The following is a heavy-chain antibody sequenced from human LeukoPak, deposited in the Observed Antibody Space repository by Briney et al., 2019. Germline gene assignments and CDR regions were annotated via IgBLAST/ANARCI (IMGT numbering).Heavy chain of an antibody. Sequence: GGSLRLSCAASGFTFSSYNMNWVRQAPGKGLEWVSYISSSSTIYYADSVKGRFTISRDNAKNSLYLQMNSLRAEDTAVYYCAKARDTVTLFDYWGQGTLVTVSS. CDR2: ISSSSTI. D-gene: IGHD4-17*01. CDR1: GFTFSSYN. J-gene: IGHJ4*02. V-gene: IGHV3-48*04. CDR3: AKARDTVTLFDY.